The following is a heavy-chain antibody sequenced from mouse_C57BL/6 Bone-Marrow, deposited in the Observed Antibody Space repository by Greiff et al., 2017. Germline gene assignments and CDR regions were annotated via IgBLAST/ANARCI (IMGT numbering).Heavy chain of an antibody. D-gene: IGHD1-2*01. J-gene: IGHJ1*03. Sequence: VQLQQSGAELARPGASVKLSCKASGYTFTSYGISWVKQRTGQGLEWIGEIYPRSGNTYYNEKFKGKATLTADKSSSTAYMELRSLTSEDSAVYFCAREGESDWLPNRYFDVWGTGTTVTVSS. CDR3: AREGESDWLPNRYFDV. CDR2: IYPRSGNT. CDR1: GYTFTSYG. V-gene: IGHV1-81*01.